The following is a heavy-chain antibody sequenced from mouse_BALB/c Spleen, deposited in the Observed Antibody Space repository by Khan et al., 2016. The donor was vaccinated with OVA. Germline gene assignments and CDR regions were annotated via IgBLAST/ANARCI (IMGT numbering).Heavy chain of an antibody. J-gene: IGHJ3*01. V-gene: IGHV1-4*01. CDR1: GYTFTSYT. CDR2: INPSNGYT. D-gene: IGHD2-14*01. CDR3: VRDGAYHRNDGWFAY. Sequence: VQLQQSGAELARPGASLKMSCKASGYTFTSYTIHWIKRGPGQVLEWIGYINPSNGYTNYNQKFKDKATLTADKSSTTAYMQLSSLTSDDSAVYNCVRDGAYHRNDGWFAYWGQGTLVTVSA.